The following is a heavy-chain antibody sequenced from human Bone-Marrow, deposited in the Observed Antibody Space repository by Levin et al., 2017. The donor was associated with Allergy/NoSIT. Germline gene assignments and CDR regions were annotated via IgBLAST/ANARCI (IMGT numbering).Heavy chain of an antibody. CDR1: GFTFGSFG. Sequence: GESLKISCVVSGFTFGSFGMHWVRQAPGKGLEWVAAVSYDGSNKYYVDSLKGRFTISRDNSKNTLYLQMNSLRAEDTAVYYCAKGTTSETGYPYYFDYWGQGTLVTVSS. V-gene: IGHV3-30*18. CDR2: VSYDGSNK. D-gene: IGHD3-9*01. J-gene: IGHJ4*02. CDR3: AKGTTSETGYPYYFDY.